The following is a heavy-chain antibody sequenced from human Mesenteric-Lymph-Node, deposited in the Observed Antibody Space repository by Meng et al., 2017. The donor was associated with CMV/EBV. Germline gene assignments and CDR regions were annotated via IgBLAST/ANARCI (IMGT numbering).Heavy chain of an antibody. D-gene: IGHD5-24*01. Sequence: CPVYGGSFSGFYCSWIRQPPGRRLEWIGEIHPSGIINYSPSLKSRVTMSLDTSKNQFSLHVTSVTAADTAVYYCARGLDAYKVGNYWGQGSLVTVSS. CDR3: ARGLDAYKVGNY. CDR1: GGSFSGFY. J-gene: IGHJ4*02. V-gene: IGHV4-34*01. CDR2: IHPSGII.